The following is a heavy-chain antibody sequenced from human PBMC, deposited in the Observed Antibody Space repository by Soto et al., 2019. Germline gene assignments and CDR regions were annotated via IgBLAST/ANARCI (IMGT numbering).Heavy chain of an antibody. Sequence: SETLSLTCAVYGGSFSGYYWSWIRQPPGKGLEWIGEINHSGSTNYNPSLKSRVTISVDTSKNQFSLKLSSVTAADTAVYYCARRWTYDSSGYYRAPFDPWGQGTPVTVSA. CDR2: INHSGST. CDR3: ARRWTYDSSGYYRAPFDP. J-gene: IGHJ5*02. V-gene: IGHV4-34*01. D-gene: IGHD3-22*01. CDR1: GGSFSGYY.